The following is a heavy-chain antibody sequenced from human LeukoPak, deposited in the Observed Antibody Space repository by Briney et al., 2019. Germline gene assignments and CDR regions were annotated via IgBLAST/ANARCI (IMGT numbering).Heavy chain of an antibody. D-gene: IGHD6-19*01. CDR2: MYTSGTT. CDR1: GGXISGYY. J-gene: IGHJ2*01. CDR3: AREQRVRIAVAGAYWYLDL. Sequence: PSETLSLTCTVSGGXISGYYWSWIRQPAGKGQEWIGRMYTSGTTNYNPSLKSRVTMSVDTSKNQFSLKLRSVTAADTAVYYCAREQRVRIAVAGAYWYLDLWGRGTLITVSS. V-gene: IGHV4-4*07.